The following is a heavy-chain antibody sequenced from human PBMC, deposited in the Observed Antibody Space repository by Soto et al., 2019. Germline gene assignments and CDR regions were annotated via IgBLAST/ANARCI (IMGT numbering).Heavy chain of an antibody. CDR3: TKSSGGSSSVGMDY. Sequence: HPGGSLGLSCAGSGFIFKNYALNWVRQAPGKGLEWVASITRDGYNKYYADSVKGRFTISRDNSRDTLSLQMTALTIEDSSVYYCTKSSGGSSSVGMDYWGQGTRVTGSS. CDR1: GFIFKNYA. D-gene: IGHD6-6*01. CDR2: ITRDGYNK. J-gene: IGHJ4*02. V-gene: IGHV3-30*04.